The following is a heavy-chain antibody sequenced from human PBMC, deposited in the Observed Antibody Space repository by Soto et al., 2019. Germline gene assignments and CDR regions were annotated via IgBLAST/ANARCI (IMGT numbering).Heavy chain of an antibody. CDR2: LSGSCTST. D-gene: IGHD6-19*01. CDR3: AKATTNGGWFNPFDS. Sequence: LXLSCAASVFSFVNYSMNWVRQAPGKGLEWVSGLSGSCTSTYYADSVKGRFTISRDNSRDTLFLQMNSLTADDTAVYYCAKATTNGGWFNPFDSWGQGALVTV. CDR1: VFSFVNYS. J-gene: IGHJ4*02. V-gene: IGHV3-23*01.